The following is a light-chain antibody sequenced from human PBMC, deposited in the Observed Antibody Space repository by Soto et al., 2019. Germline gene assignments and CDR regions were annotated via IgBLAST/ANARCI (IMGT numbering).Light chain of an antibody. V-gene: IGKV3-11*01. CDR2: DAS. J-gene: IGKJ4*01. CDR3: QQRSNWPPVT. Sequence: EIVLTQSPATLSLSPGERATLSCRASQSVSSYLAWYQQKPGQAPRLLIYDASNRATGIPARFSGSGSGTEFTLTISSLEPEDFAVYYCQQRSNWPPVTVGGGTKVDIX. CDR1: QSVSSY.